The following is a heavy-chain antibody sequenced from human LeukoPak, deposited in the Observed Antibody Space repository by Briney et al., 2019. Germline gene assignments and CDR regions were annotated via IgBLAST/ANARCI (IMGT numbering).Heavy chain of an antibody. J-gene: IGHJ6*03. CDR3: GRGYCSSTSCYEPYYYYYYMDV. CDR1: GYTFTSYY. Sequence: ASVRVSCKASGYTFTSYYMHWVRQAPGQGLEWMGIINTSGGSTSYAQKFQGRVTMTRDVSTSTVYMELSSLRSEDTAVYYCGRGYCSSTSCYEPYYYYYYMDVWGKGTTVTVSS. V-gene: IGHV1-46*01. D-gene: IGHD2-2*01. CDR2: INTSGGST.